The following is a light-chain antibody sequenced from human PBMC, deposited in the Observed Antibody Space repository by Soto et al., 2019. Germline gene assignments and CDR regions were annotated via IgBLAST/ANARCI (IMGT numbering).Light chain of an antibody. Sequence: ERVMTQSPATLSVSPGERATLSCRASQSVSSNLAWYQQKPGQAPRLFIYGASTRATAIPPRFSGSGSGTEFTLTISSLQSEDFAVYYCQQCDNWPITFGQGTRLEIK. CDR2: GAS. V-gene: IGKV3-15*01. CDR1: QSVSSN. CDR3: QQCDNWPIT. J-gene: IGKJ5*01.